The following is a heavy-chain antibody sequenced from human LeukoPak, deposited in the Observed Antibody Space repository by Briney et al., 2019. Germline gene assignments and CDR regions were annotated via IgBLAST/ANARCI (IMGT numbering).Heavy chain of an antibody. V-gene: IGHV4-59*01. CDR1: GGSISSYY. D-gene: IGHD2-15*01. CDR3: ARALTPGYCSGGTCSYFDY. J-gene: IGHJ4*02. CDR2: IYYSGST. Sequence: SETLSLTCTVSGGSISSYYWSWIRQPPGKGLEWIGYIYYSGSTNYNPSLKSRVTISVDTSKNQFSLKVSSVTAADTAVYYCARALTPGYCSGGTCSYFDYWGQGTLVTVSS.